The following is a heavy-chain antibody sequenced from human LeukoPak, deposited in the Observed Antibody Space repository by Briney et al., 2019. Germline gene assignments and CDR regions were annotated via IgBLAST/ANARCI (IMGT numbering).Heavy chain of an antibody. CDR1: GFTFGSYA. D-gene: IGHD3-22*01. J-gene: IGHJ3*02. Sequence: GGSLTLSCAASGFTFGSYAMSWVRQAPGKGLEWVSVISGSGGSTDYADSVKGRFTISRDNSKNTLYLQMNSLRAEDTAVYYCARSLAYYYDSSGYYPAAFDIWGQGTMVTVSS. V-gene: IGHV3-23*01. CDR3: ARSLAYYYDSSGYYPAAFDI. CDR2: ISGSGGST.